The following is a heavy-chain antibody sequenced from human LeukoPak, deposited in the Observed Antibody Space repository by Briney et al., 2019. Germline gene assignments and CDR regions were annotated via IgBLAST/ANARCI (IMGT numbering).Heavy chain of an antibody. CDR2: IYSGGST. CDR3: ARSAGYYDSSGYSSFDY. CDR1: GFTFSSNY. J-gene: IGHJ4*02. V-gene: IGHV3-53*04. D-gene: IGHD3-22*01. Sequence: GGSLRLSCAASGFTFSSNYISWVRQAQGKGLEWVSVIYSGGSTYYSDSVKGRFTISRHNSKNTLYLQMNSLRAEDTAVYYCARSAGYYDSSGYSSFDYWGQGTLVTVSS.